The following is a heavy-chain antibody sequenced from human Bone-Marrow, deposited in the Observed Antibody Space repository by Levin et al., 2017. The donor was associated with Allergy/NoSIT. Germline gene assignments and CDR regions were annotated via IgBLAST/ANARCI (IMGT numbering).Heavy chain of an antibody. D-gene: IGHD3-9*01. CDR3: AKDLGYYDILTGYFY. J-gene: IGHJ4*02. CDR1: GFTFSSYG. V-gene: IGHV3-30*18. CDR2: ISYDGSNK. Sequence: GGSLRLSCAASGFTFSSYGMHWVRQAPGKGLEWVAVISYDGSNKYYADSVKGRFTISRDNSKNTLYQQMNSLRAEDTAVYYCAKDLGYYDILTGYFYWGQGTLVTVSS.